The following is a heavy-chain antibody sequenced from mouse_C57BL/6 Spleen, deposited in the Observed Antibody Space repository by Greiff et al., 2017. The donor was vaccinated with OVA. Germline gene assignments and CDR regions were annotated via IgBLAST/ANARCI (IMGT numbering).Heavy chain of an antibody. D-gene: IGHD2-3*01. CDR3: ASFGGYYVSDAMDY. V-gene: IGHV1-82*01. CDR2: IYPGDGDT. J-gene: IGHJ4*01. CDR1: GYAFSSSW. Sequence: QVQLKQSGPELVKPGASVKISCKASGYAFSSSWMNWVKQRPGKGLEWIGRIYPGDGDTNYNGKFKGKATLTADKSSSTAYMQLSSQTSEDSAVYFCASFGGYYVSDAMDYWGQGTSVTVSS.